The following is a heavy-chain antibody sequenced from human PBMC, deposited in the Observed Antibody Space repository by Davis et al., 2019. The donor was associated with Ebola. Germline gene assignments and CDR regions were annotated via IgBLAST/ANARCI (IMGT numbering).Heavy chain of an antibody. Sequence: GESLKISCAASGFTFSSYWMHWVRQAPGKGLVWVAVISYDGSNKYYADSVKGRFTISRDNSKNTLYLQMNSLRAEDTAIYYCAKDSGSGYCSVTSCHNDYWGQGTLVTVSS. D-gene: IGHD2-2*01. J-gene: IGHJ4*02. CDR2: ISYDGSNK. V-gene: IGHV3-30*18. CDR1: GFTFSSYW. CDR3: AKDSGSGYCSVTSCHNDY.